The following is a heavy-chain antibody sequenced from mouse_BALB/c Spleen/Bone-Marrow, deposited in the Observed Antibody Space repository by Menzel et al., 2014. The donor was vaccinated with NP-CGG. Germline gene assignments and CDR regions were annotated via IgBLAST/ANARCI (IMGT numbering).Heavy chain of an antibody. Sequence: QVQLQQPGAELVKPGASVKLSCKASGCTFTSYWMHWVKQRPGQGLEWIGEINPSNGRTNYNEKFKSKATLTVDKSSSTAYMQLSSLTSEDSAVYYCARSDGYYPYYYAMDYWGQGTSVTVSS. J-gene: IGHJ4*01. D-gene: IGHD2-3*01. V-gene: IGHV1S81*02. CDR2: INPSNGRT. CDR1: GCTFTSYW. CDR3: ARSDGYYPYYYAMDY.